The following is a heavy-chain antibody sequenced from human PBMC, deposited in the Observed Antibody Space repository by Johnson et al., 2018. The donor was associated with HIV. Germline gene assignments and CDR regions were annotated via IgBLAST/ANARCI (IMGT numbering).Heavy chain of an antibody. J-gene: IGHJ3*02. CDR1: GFTFSSYG. V-gene: IGHV3-33*08. Sequence: QVQLVESGGGLVQPGGSLRLSCTASGFTFSSYGMHWVRQAPGKGLEWVAFIRYDGSNKYYADSVKGRFTISRDNSKNTLYLQMNSLRAEDTAVYYCARSGYGSGSTHDAFDIWGQGTMVTVSS. CDR3: ARSGYGSGSTHDAFDI. CDR2: IRYDGSNK. D-gene: IGHD3-10*01.